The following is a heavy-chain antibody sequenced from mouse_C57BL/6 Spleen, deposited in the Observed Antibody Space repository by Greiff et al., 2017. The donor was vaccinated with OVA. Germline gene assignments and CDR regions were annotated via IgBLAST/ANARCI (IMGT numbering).Heavy chain of an antibody. J-gene: IGHJ1*03. CDR2: IRLKSDNYAT. Sequence: EVQVVESGGGLVQPGGSMKLSCVASGFTFSNYWMNWVRQSPEKGLEWVAQIRLKSDNYATHYAESVKGRFTISRDDSKSSVYLQMNNLRAEDTGIYYCTGTTVGYFDVWGTGTTVTVSS. V-gene: IGHV6-3*01. CDR3: TGTTVGYFDV. CDR1: GFTFSNYW. D-gene: IGHD1-1*01.